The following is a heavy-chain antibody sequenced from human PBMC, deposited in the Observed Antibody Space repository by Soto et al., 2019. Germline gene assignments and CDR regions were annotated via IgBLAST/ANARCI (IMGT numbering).Heavy chain of an antibody. Sequence: PSETLSLTCAVYGGSFSGYYWSWIRQPPGKGLEWIGEINHSGSTNYNPSLKSRVTISVDTSKNQFSLKLSSVTAADTAVYYCARGFRGYDILTGYPAYYYYCGMDVWGQGTTVTVSS. J-gene: IGHJ6*02. V-gene: IGHV4-34*01. CDR1: GGSFSGYY. CDR3: ARGFRGYDILTGYPAYYYYCGMDV. D-gene: IGHD3-9*01. CDR2: INHSGST.